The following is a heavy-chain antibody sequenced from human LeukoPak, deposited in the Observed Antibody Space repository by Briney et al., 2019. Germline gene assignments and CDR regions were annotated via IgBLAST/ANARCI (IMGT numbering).Heavy chain of an antibody. CDR3: ARVIEGYYDSSAQYGGYFDY. CDR1: GGSISSYY. J-gene: IGHJ4*02. CDR2: INHSGST. V-gene: IGHV4-34*01. Sequence: PSETLSLTCTVSGGSISSYYWSWIRQPPGKGLEWIGEINHSGSTDYNPSLKSRVTISVDTSKNQFSLKVGSVTAADTAVYYCARVIEGYYDSSAQYGGYFDYWGQGTLVTVSS. D-gene: IGHD3-22*01.